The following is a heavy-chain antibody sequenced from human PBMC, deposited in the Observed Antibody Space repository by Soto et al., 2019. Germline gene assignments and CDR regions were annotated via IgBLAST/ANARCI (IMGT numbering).Heavy chain of an antibody. CDR1: GYTFTSYG. V-gene: IGHV1-18*01. Sequence: ASVKVSCKASGYTFTSYGISWVRQAPGQGLEWMGWISAYNGNTNYAQRLQGRVTMTTDTSTSTAYMELRSLISDDTAVYYCARDSYYYGSGSNGPPRDVWGKGTTVTVSS. D-gene: IGHD3-10*01. CDR2: ISAYNGNT. J-gene: IGHJ6*04. CDR3: ARDSYYYGSGSNGPPRDV.